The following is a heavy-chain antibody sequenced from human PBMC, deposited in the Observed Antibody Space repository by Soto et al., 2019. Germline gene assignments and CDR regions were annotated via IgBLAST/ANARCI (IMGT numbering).Heavy chain of an antibody. Sequence: EASVKVSCKASGYTFTSYYMHWVLQAPGQGLEWMGIINPSGGSTSYAQKFQGRVTMTRDTSTSTVYMELSSLRSEDTAVYYCARDRPRGDYYGSGSYPSYGMDVWGQGTTVTVSS. CDR3: ARDRPRGDYYGSGSYPSYGMDV. CDR2: INPSGGST. J-gene: IGHJ6*02. V-gene: IGHV1-46*03. D-gene: IGHD3-10*01. CDR1: GYTFTSYY.